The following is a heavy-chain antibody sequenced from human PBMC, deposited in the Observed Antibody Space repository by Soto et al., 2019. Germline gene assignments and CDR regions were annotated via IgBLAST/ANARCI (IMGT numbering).Heavy chain of an antibody. Sequence: HVQLVQSVADVKKPGSSVKVSCKASGGTFSSYAISWVRQAPGQGLEWMGGIIPIFGTANYAQKFHGIVTITADESTSTAYMELSSLRSEDTAVYYCARSITGTVSYYYGMDVWGQGTTVTVSS. J-gene: IGHJ6*02. CDR3: ARSITGTVSYYYGMDV. CDR1: GGTFSSYA. CDR2: IIPIFGTA. D-gene: IGHD1-20*01. V-gene: IGHV1-69*12.